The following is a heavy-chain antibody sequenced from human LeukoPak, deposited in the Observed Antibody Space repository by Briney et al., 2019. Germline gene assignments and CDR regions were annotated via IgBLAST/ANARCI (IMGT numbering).Heavy chain of an antibody. V-gene: IGHV1-46*01. D-gene: IGHD3-22*01. J-gene: IGHJ3*02. Sequence: PKASVKVSCKASGYTFTSYYMHWVRQAPGQGLEWMGIINPSGGSTSYAQKFQGRVTMTRDTSTSTVYMELSSLRSEDTAVYYCERDYYDSSGYYAAAFDIWGQGTMVTVSS. CDR2: INPSGGST. CDR1: GYTFTSYY. CDR3: ERDYYDSSGYYAAAFDI.